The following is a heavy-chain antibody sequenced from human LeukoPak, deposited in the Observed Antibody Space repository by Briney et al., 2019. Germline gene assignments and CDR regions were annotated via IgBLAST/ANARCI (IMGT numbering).Heavy chain of an antibody. D-gene: IGHD3-16*01. CDR1: GGSISSNSFY. CDR3: ARQGADYFYYYIDV. J-gene: IGHJ6*03. V-gene: IGHV4-39*01. Sequence: SETLSLTCSVSGGSISSNSFYWGWIRQPPGKGLEWIGSIYYSGSTFYDSSLESRVSLSVDMSKNQLSLKLTSMTAADTAVYYCARQGADYFYYYIDVWGEGTAVAVSS. CDR2: IYYSGST.